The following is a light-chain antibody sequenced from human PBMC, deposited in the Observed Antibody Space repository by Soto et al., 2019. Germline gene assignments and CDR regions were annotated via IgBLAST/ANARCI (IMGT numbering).Light chain of an antibody. J-gene: IGLJ1*01. CDR2: EVS. Sequence: QSALTQPASVSGSPGQSITISCTGTSSDVGGYNYVSWYQQHPGKAPKLMIYEVSNRPSGVSNRFSDSKSGNTASLTISGLHAEDEADYYCSSYTSSSTYVFGTGTKLTVL. CDR1: SSDVGGYNY. V-gene: IGLV2-14*01. CDR3: SSYTSSSTYV.